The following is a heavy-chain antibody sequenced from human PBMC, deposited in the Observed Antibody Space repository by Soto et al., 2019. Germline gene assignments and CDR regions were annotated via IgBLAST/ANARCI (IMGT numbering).Heavy chain of an antibody. CDR3: ARRGYNWSYGGSSAALPYYFDY. CDR2: IYYSGST. Sequence: SETLSLTCTVSGGSISSGDYYWSWIRQPPGKGLEWIGYIYYSGSTYYNPSLKSRVTISVDTSKNQFSLKLSSVTAADTAVYYCARRGYNWSYGGSSAALPYYFDYWGQGTLVTVSS. V-gene: IGHV4-30-4*01. J-gene: IGHJ4*02. CDR1: GGSISSGDYY. D-gene: IGHD1-7*01.